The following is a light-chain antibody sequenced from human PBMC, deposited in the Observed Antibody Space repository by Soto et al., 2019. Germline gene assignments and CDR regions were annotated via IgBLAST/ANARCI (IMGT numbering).Light chain of an antibody. Sequence: QSALTQPASVSGSPGQSITISCTGTSSDIGGYNYVSWYQLYPGKAPKLIIYEVGNRPSGVSNRFSGSKSGNTASLTISGLQAEDEADYYCSSYTSSSTPYVFGTGTKLTVL. CDR1: SSDIGGYNY. J-gene: IGLJ1*01. V-gene: IGLV2-14*01. CDR3: SSYTSSSTPYV. CDR2: EVG.